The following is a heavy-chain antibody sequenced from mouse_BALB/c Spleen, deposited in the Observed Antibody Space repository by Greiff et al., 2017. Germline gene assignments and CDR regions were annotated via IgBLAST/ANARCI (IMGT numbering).Heavy chain of an antibody. J-gene: IGHJ3*01. D-gene: IGHD2-1*01. Sequence: QVQLKEPGAELVKPGASVKLSCKASGYTFTSYWMHWVKQRPGQGLEWIGEINPSNGRTNYNEKFKSKATLTVDKSSSTAYMQHSSLTSEDSAVYYCARDGNLAYWGQGTLVTVAA. V-gene: IGHV1S81*02. CDR1: GYTFTSYW. CDR2: INPSNGRT. CDR3: ARDGNLAY.